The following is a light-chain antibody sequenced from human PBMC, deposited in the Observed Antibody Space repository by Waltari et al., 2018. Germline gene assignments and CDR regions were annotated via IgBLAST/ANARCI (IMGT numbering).Light chain of an antibody. V-gene: IGKV3D-20*02. Sequence: EIVLTQSPTSMAVSQGERVTISCTASSSVSTSYLHWYQQKPGFPPRLLVYRISSLASGVPARFGGSGSGTAYTLTISSMEAEDAANYYCQQGHSSPLTFGGGTKVEIK. CDR1: SSVSTSY. CDR3: QQGHSSPLT. CDR2: RIS. J-gene: IGKJ4*01.